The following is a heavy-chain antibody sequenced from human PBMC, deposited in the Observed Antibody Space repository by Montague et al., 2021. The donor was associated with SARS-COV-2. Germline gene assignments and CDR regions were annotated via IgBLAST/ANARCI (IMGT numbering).Heavy chain of an antibody. J-gene: IGHJ4*02. V-gene: IGHV4-39*07. CDR1: SGSISSSSYY. Sequence: SESLSLTCTVPSGSISSSSYYWGWIRQPPGKGLEWIGSIYYSGSTYYNPSLKSRVTISVDTSKNQFSLKLSSVTAADTAVYYCAREGGWLSRGSYYFDYWGQGTLVTVSS. CDR3: AREGGWLSRGSYYFDY. D-gene: IGHD3-22*01. CDR2: IYYSGST.